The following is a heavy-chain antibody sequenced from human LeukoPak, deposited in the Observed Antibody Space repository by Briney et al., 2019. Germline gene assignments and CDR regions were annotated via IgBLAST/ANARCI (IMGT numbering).Heavy chain of an antibody. J-gene: IGHJ4*02. CDR2: IRYDGSNK. CDR3: AKGVTMVRGFDY. CDR1: GFTFSSYG. Sequence: PGGSLGLSCAASGFTFSSYGMHWVRQAPGKGLEWVAFIRYDGSNKYYADSVKGRFTISRGNSKNTLYLQMNSLRAEDTAVYYCAKGVTMVRGFDYWGQGTLVTVSS. D-gene: IGHD3-10*01. V-gene: IGHV3-30*02.